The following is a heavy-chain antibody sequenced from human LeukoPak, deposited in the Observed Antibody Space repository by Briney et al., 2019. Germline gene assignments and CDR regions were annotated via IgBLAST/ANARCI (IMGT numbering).Heavy chain of an antibody. CDR1: GFTFSSYA. Sequence: GGSLRLSCAASGFTFSSYAMSWVRQPPGKGLEWVSAISGSGGSTYYADSVKGRFTISRDNAQNSLYLQMNSLRAEDTAVYYCAREGGLGAGYAFDIWGQGTMVTVSS. D-gene: IGHD6-19*01. J-gene: IGHJ3*02. V-gene: IGHV3-23*01. CDR3: AREGGLGAGYAFDI. CDR2: ISGSGGST.